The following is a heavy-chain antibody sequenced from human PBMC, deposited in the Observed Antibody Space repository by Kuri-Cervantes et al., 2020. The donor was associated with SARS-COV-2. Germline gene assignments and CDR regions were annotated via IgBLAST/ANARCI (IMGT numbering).Heavy chain of an antibody. Sequence: SETLSLTCTVSGGSISSGYYWGWIRQPPGKGLEWIGSIYHSGSTYYNPSLKSRVTISVDTSKNQFSLKLSSVTAADTAVYYCTREGGSRYHDAFDIWGQGTMVTVSS. D-gene: IGHD2-15*01. J-gene: IGHJ3*02. CDR1: GGSISSGYY. CDR2: IYHSGST. V-gene: IGHV4-38-2*02. CDR3: TREGGSRYHDAFDI.